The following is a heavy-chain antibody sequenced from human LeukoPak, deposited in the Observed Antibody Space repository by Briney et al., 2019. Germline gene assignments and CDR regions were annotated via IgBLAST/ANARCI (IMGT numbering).Heavy chain of an antibody. CDR1: GFTFTSSA. Sequence: GASVKVSCKASGFTFTSSAVQWVRQARGQRLEWIGWIVVGSGNTNYAQKFQERVTITRDMSTSTAYMELSSLRSEDTAVYYCAAAPRGYCGGGSCYWNNWFDPWGQGTLVTVFS. J-gene: IGHJ5*02. D-gene: IGHD2-15*01. CDR2: IVVGSGNT. CDR3: AAAPRGYCGGGSCYWNNWFDP. V-gene: IGHV1-58*01.